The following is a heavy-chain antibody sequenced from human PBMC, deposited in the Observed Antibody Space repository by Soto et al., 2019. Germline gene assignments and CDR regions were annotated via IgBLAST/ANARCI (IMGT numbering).Heavy chain of an antibody. Sequence: EVQLVESGGGLVQPGGSLRLSCAASGFTFSSYWMSWVRQAPGKGLEWVANIKQDGSEKYYVDSVKGRFTISRDNAKNSLHLQMNSLRAEDTAVYYCARDAIVVVVAAPDYYGMDVWGQGTTVTVSS. D-gene: IGHD2-15*01. J-gene: IGHJ6*02. CDR1: GFTFSSYW. CDR3: ARDAIVVVVAAPDYYGMDV. V-gene: IGHV3-7*04. CDR2: IKQDGSEK.